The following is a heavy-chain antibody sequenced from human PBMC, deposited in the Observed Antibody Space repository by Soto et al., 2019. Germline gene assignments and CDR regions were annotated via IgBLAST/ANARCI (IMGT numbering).Heavy chain of an antibody. CDR1: GCPFTWYY. Sequence: XSVKVSCSASGCPFTWYYMHWVRQAPGQGLEWMGWINPNSGGTNYAQKFQGRVTMTRDTSISTAYMELSRLRSDDTAVYYCARRAANIEARGAYAFDICGQGTMVTVSS. J-gene: IGHJ3*02. CDR2: INPNSGGT. V-gene: IGHV1-2*02. D-gene: IGHD6-6*01. CDR3: ARRAANIEARGAYAFDI.